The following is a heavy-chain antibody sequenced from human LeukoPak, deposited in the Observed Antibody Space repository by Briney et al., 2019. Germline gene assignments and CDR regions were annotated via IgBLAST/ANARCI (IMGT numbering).Heavy chain of an antibody. CDR2: INPDGGSV. CDR3: ARALANPTLDF. V-gene: IGHV1-46*01. Sequence: GASVKVSCKASGYTFINYYMHWVRQARGQGLEWMGQINPDGGSVRYAQKFQGKITLTTDRSTSTVYMDLSSLISEDTAVYYCARALANPTLDFWGQGTLVTVSS. CDR1: GYTFINYY. D-gene: IGHD1-26*01. J-gene: IGHJ4*02.